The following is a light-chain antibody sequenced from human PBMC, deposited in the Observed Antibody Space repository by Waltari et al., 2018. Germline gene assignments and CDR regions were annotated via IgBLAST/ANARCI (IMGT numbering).Light chain of an antibody. J-gene: IGKJ5*01. CDR1: QSLLHSNGKTH. Sequence: DIVMTQTPLSLPVTPGQPASFSCKSSQSLLHSNGKTHLAWYLHKPGQPPQRLIYGVYNRSSGVPDRFSGSGSGTEFTLNISRVEADDVGVYYCMQAQQTPSTFGQGTRLEI. CDR3: MQAQQTPST. V-gene: IGKV2D-29*01. CDR2: GVY.